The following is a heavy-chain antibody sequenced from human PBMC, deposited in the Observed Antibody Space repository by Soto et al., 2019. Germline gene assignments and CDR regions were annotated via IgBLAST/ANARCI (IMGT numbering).Heavy chain of an antibody. CDR1: GGTFSSYA. CDR2: FITMFNRP. Sequence: QVQLVQSGAEVKKPGSSVKVSCKASGGTFSSYAISWVRQAPGQGLEWMGGFITMFNRPHSARKFQGRVTITADESTSTAYMDLISLRSEDTAVYYCARGQFHHVSNYYYALDVWGQGTTVTVSS. J-gene: IGHJ6*02. CDR3: ARGQFHHVSNYYYALDV. V-gene: IGHV1-69*01.